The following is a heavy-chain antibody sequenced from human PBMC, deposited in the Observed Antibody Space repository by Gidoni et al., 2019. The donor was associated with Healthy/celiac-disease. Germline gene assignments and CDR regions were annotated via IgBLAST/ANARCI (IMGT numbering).Heavy chain of an antibody. J-gene: IGHJ6*02. V-gene: IGHV1-2*04. CDR1: GYTFTGYY. CDR2: INPNSGGT. D-gene: IGHD6-13*01. CDR3: ARERAAAGSPRYYYYYGMDV. Sequence: QVQLVQSGAEVQKPGASVKVSCKASGYTFTGYYMHWVRQAPGQGLEWRGWINPNSGGTNYAQKFQGWVTMTRDTYISTAYRELSRLRSDDTAVYYCARERAAAGSPRYYYYYGMDVWGQGTTVTVSS.